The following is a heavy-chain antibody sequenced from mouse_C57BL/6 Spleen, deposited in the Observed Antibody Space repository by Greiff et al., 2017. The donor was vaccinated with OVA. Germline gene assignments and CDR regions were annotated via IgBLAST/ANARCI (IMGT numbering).Heavy chain of an antibody. CDR3: ARAGGRRYFDV. CDR2: INYDGSST. J-gene: IGHJ1*03. V-gene: IGHV5-16*01. D-gene: IGHD1-1*01. CDR1: GFTFSDYY. Sequence: EVQLVESEGGLVQPGSSMKLSCTASGFTFSDYYMAWVRQVPEKGLEWVANINYDGSSTYYLDSLKSRFIISRDNAKNILYLQMSSLKSEDTATYYCARAGGRRYFDVWGTGTTVTVSS.